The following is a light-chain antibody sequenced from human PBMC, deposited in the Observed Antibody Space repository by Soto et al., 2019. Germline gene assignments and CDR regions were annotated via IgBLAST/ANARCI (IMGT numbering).Light chain of an antibody. Sequence: EIVLTQSPGTLSLSSGERATLSCRASQSVRSNYLARYQQKPGQGPSLLIYYASTRATGVPDRFTGSRTGTDFTLTMSSQQSEDFSVIHCQHYSNWHQTFGPGTKVEIK. CDR2: YAS. J-gene: IGKJ3*01. CDR3: QHYSNWHQT. CDR1: QSVRSNY. V-gene: IGKV3D-20*02.